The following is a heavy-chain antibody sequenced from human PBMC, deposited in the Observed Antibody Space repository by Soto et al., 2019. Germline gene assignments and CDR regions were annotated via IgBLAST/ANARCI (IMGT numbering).Heavy chain of an antibody. CDR3: ASGGDYFDY. Sequence: GGSLRLSCAASGLTINIYSMNWARQAPGKGLEWVSSISSSSAYIYYSDSVKGRFTVSRDNAKRSLYLEMNSLRAEDTAVYYCASGGDYFDYWGPGTLVTVSS. CDR2: ISSSSAYI. J-gene: IGHJ4*02. V-gene: IGHV3-21*01. CDR1: GLTINIYS.